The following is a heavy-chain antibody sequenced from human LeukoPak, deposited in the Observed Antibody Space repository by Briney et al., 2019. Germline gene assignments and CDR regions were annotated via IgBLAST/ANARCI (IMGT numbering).Heavy chain of an antibody. J-gene: IGHJ4*02. CDR2: ISGGGDIT. Sequence: GGSLRLSCAASGFNFANHAMSWVRQTPRKGLEWVSAISGGGDITYYADSVTGRFTISRDNSKDTLFLQMHSLRPGDTAVYYCVREDTPATANYWGQGTLVTISS. D-gene: IGHD2-21*02. V-gene: IGHV3-23*01. CDR1: GFNFANHA. CDR3: VREDTPATANY.